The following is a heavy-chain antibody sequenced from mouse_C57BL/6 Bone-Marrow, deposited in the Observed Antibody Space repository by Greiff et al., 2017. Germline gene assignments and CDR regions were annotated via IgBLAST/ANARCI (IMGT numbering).Heavy chain of an antibody. CDR3: AREGKFITTVVPFDY. Sequence: VQLQQSGAELVMPGASVKLSCKASGYTFTSYWMHWVKQRPGQGLEWIGEIDPSDSYTNYNQKFKGKSTLTVDTSSSTAYMQLSSLTSEDSAVYYCAREGKFITTVVPFDYWGQGTTLTVSS. CDR1: GYTFTSYW. D-gene: IGHD1-1*01. J-gene: IGHJ2*01. CDR2: IDPSDSYT. V-gene: IGHV1-69*01.